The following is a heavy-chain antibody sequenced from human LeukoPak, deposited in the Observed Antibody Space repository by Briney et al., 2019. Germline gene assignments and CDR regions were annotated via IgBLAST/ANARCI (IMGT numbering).Heavy chain of an antibody. CDR1: GFTFSSYS. V-gene: IGHV3-21*01. Sequence: PGGSLTLSCAASGFTFSSYSMNWVRQAPGKGLEWVSSISSSSSYIYYADSVKGRFTISRDNAKNSLYLQMNSLRAEDTAVYYCARASRDGYTPFAYWGQGTLVTVSS. D-gene: IGHD5-24*01. CDR2: ISSSSSYI. J-gene: IGHJ4*02. CDR3: ARASRDGYTPFAY.